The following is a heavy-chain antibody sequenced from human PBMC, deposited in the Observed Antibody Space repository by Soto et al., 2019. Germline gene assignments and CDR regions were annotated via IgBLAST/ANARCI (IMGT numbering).Heavy chain of an antibody. J-gene: IGHJ4*02. CDR3: ARDPKTSGGQHWAFNYFDS. D-gene: IGHD7-27*01. CDR2: ISYDGTNK. V-gene: IGHV3-30-3*01. CDR1: GFSFSTSP. Sequence: GGSLRLSCAASGFSFSTSPMHWVRQAPGKGPEWVALISYDGTNKFYADSVKGRFTISRDNSKSTLYLQVDSLRPEDAAVYYCARDPKTSGGQHWAFNYFDSWGQGTLVTVSS.